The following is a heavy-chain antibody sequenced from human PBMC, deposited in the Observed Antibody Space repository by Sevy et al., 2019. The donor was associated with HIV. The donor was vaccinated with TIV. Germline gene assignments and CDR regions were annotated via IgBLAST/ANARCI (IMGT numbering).Heavy chain of an antibody. CDR3: ARADNIGWSTLDAFDL. D-gene: IGHD6-19*01. Sequence: ASVKVSCKASGYTFTGHYMHWVRQAPGQGLEWMGRINPKSGGTNYAQKFQGRVTMTRATSIITAYMELSSLRSDDTAVYYCARADNIGWSTLDAFDLWGQGTMVTVSS. CDR1: GYTFTGHY. V-gene: IGHV1-2*06. CDR2: INPKSGGT. J-gene: IGHJ3*01.